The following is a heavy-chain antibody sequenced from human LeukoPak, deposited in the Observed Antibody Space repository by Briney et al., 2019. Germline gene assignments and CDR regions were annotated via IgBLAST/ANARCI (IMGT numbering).Heavy chain of an antibody. CDR1: GFTFSSYW. CDR2: INSDGSST. J-gene: IGHJ4*02. CDR3: ATEMAAMVY. Sequence: SGGSLRLSCAASGFTFSSYWMHWVRQAPGKGLVWVSHINSDGSSTSYADSVKGRFTISRDNTKNTLYLRMNSLRAEDTAVYYCATEMAAMVYWGQGTLVTVSS. D-gene: IGHD5-24*01. V-gene: IGHV3-74*01.